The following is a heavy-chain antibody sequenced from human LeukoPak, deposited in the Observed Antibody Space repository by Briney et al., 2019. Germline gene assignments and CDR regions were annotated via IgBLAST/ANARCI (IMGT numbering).Heavy chain of an antibody. V-gene: IGHV4-39*01. CDR3: ARHGFRYSSSWYSVDY. D-gene: IGHD6-13*01. Sequence: SETLSLTCTVSGGSISSSSYYWGWIRQPPGKGLEWIGSIYYSGSTYYNPFLKSRVTISVDTSKNQFSLKLSSVTAADTAVYYCARHGFRYSSSWYSVDYWGQGTLVTVSS. J-gene: IGHJ4*02. CDR2: IYYSGST. CDR1: GGSISSSSYY.